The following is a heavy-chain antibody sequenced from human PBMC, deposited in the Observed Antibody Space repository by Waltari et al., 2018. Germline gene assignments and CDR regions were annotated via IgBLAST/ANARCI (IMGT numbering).Heavy chain of an antibody. Sequence: QLQLQESGPGLVKPSETLSLTCTVSGGSISSSGSYCGWIRQPPGKGVEGIGSISYSGITYYNTSLMSRVTISVDTSTNQLSMKLTSVIAAETAVFYCARFSKSANWIDPWGQGTLVTVSS. J-gene: IGHJ5*02. CDR2: ISYSGIT. D-gene: IGHD3-3*02. CDR1: GGSISSSGSY. CDR3: ARFSKSANWIDP. V-gene: IGHV4-39*01.